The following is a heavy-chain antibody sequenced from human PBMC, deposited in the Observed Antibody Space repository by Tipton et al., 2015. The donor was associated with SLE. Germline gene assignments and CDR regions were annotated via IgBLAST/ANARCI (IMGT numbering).Heavy chain of an antibody. CDR2: IGTSGDYR. Sequence: SLRLSCTASGFTFGDYAMSWVRQAPGKGLEWVSSIGTSGDYRYYVDSVKGRFTISRDNAKNTLYLQMSRLRAEDTAVYYCARVRSNFDYWGQGTLVTVSS. V-gene: IGHV3-21*01. J-gene: IGHJ4*02. CDR3: ARVRSNFDY. CDR1: GFTFGDYA.